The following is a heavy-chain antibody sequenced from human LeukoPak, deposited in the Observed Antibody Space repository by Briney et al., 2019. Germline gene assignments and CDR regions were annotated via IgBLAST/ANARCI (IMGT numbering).Heavy chain of an antibody. D-gene: IGHD6-19*01. J-gene: IGHJ4*02. CDR1: GFTVSSNY. CDR3: AGASSGWSVFDY. Sequence: GGSLRLSCAASGFTVSSNYMSWVRQAPGKGLEWVSVTYSGGSTYYADSVKGRFTISRDNSKNTLYLQMNSLRAEDTAVYYCAGASSGWSVFDYWGQGTLVTVSS. CDR2: TYSGGST. V-gene: IGHV3-53*01.